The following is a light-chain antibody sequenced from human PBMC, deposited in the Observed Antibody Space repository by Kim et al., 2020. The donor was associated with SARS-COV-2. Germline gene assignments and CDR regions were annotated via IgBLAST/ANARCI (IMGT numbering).Light chain of an antibody. V-gene: IGLV3-1*01. CDR2: QDS. CDR3: QAWASSTLSYV. CDR1: KLGDKY. J-gene: IGLJ1*01. Sequence: SYELTQPPSVSVSPGQTASITCSGDKLGDKYACWYQQKPGQSPVLVIYQDSKRPSGIPERFSGSNSGNTATLTISGTQAMDEADYYCQAWASSTLSYVFG.